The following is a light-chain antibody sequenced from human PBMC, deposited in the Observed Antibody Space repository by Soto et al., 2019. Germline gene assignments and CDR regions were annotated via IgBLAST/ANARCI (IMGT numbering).Light chain of an antibody. CDR3: QQYHTWPIT. Sequence: DIVMTQSPATLSVAPGERVTFSCRASQGVSRKLAWYQHKPGQAPMLLISGASTGTTRIPARFSDSGSGTEFTLNISSQQSEDCAIYYCQQYHTWPITFGGGTKLEIK. CDR2: GAS. CDR1: QGVSRK. V-gene: IGKV3-15*01. J-gene: IGKJ4*01.